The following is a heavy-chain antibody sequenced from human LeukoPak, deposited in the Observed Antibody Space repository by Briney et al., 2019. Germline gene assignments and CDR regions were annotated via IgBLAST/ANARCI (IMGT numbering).Heavy chain of an antibody. J-gene: IGHJ4*02. D-gene: IGHD3-10*01. CDR2: ISGSGGST. CDR3: AKVHRGSGKKPLYYFDY. Sequence: PGGSLRLSCAASGFTFSSYAMSWVRQAPGKGLEWVSAISGSGGSTYYADSVKGGFTISRDNSKNTLYLQMNSPRAEDTAAYYCAKVHRGSGKKPLYYFDYWGQGTLVTVSS. V-gene: IGHV3-23*01. CDR1: GFTFSSYA.